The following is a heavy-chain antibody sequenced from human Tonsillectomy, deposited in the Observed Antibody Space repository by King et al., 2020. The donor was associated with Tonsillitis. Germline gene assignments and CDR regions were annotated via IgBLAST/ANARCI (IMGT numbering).Heavy chain of an antibody. J-gene: IGHJ4*02. Sequence: VQLVESGGGLVQPGGSLRLSCAASGFTFSSYAMSWVRQAPGKGLEWVSAISGSGGSTYYADSVKGRFTISRDNSKNTLYLQMNSLRAEDTAVYYCANLNIVVVPAATYYFDYWGQGTLVTVSS. D-gene: IGHD2-2*01. CDR2: ISGSGGST. CDR1: GFTFSSYA. CDR3: ANLNIVVVPAATYYFDY. V-gene: IGHV3-23*04.